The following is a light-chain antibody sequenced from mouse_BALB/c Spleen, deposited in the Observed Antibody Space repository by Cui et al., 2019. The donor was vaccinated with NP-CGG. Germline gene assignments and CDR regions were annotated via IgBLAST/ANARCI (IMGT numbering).Light chain of an antibody. CDR3: ALWYSNHWV. CDR1: TGAVTTSNY. J-gene: IGLJ1*01. V-gene: IGLV1*01. CDR2: GTN. Sequence: AVVTEEAAPTTSPGETVTLTCRSSTGAVTTSNYANWVQEKPDHLVTGLIGGTNNRAPGVPARFSGSLIGDKAALTITGAQTEDEAIYFCALWYSNHWVFGGGTKLTVL.